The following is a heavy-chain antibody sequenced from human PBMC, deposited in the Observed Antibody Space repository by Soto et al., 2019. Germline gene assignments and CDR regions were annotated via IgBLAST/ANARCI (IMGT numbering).Heavy chain of an antibody. CDR2: ISYDGSNK. CDR1: GFTFSSYG. D-gene: IGHD6-13*01. V-gene: IGHV3-30*03. Sequence: QVQLVESGGGVVQPGRSLRLSCAASGFTFSSYGMHWVRQAPGKGLEWVAVISYDGSNKYYADSVKGRFTISRDNSKNTLYLQMNSLRAEDTAGYYCATYNTAAADDYWGQGTLVTVSS. CDR3: ATYNTAAADDY. J-gene: IGHJ4*02.